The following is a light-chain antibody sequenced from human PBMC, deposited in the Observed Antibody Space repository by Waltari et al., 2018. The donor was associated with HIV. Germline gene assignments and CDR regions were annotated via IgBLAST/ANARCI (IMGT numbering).Light chain of an antibody. CDR3: QAWDSGGI. Sequence: SYELTQPPSVSGSPGQTASVTCSGDNLGDKYVSWYQPKPGQSPVLGMYEDKKRPSGIPGGFSGSNSGNTATLAISGTQAMDESDYYCQAWDSGGIFGGGTKLTVL. V-gene: IGLV3-1*01. CDR2: EDK. CDR1: NLGDKY. J-gene: IGLJ2*01.